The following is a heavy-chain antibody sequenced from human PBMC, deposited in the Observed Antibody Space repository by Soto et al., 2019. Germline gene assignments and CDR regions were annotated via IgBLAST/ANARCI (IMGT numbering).Heavy chain of an antibody. CDR1: EFTFSSYG. Sequence: QVQLVESGGGVVQPGRSLRLSCAASEFTFSSYGMHWVRQAPGKGLEWVAVIWYDGSNKYYADSVKGRFTISRDNSKNTRKLQMKSLRAEDTAVYYCARSVGDIWGWFDPWGQGTLVTVSS. CDR2: IWYDGSNK. V-gene: IGHV3-33*01. CDR3: ARSVGDIWGWFDP. D-gene: IGHD3-10*01. J-gene: IGHJ5*02.